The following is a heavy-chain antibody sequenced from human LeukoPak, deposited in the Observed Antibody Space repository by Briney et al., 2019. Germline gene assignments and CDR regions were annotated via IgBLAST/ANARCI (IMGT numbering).Heavy chain of an antibody. Sequence: ASVKVSCKASGYTFTSYAMHWVRQAPGQRLEWMGWINGGNGNTKYSQKFQGRVTITRDTSASTAYMELSSLRSEDTAVYYCARGREWRHYDSSGYPNWFDPWGQGTLVTVSS. J-gene: IGHJ5*02. CDR1: GYTFTSYA. D-gene: IGHD3-22*01. V-gene: IGHV1-3*01. CDR2: INGGNGNT. CDR3: ARGREWRHYDSSGYPNWFDP.